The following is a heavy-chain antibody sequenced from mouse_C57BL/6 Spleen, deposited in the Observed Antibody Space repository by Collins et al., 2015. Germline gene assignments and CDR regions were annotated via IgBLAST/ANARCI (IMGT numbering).Heavy chain of an antibody. Sequence: RMGYISYDGSNNYNPSLKNRISITRDTSKNQFFLKLNSVTTEDTATYYCAREYFDVWGTGTTVTVSS. J-gene: IGHJ1*03. V-gene: IGHV3-6*01. CDR2: ISYDGSN. CDR3: AREYFDV.